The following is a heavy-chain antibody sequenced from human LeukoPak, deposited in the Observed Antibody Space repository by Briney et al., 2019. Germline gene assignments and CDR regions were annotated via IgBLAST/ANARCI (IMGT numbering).Heavy chain of an antibody. D-gene: IGHD2-15*01. J-gene: IGHJ4*02. CDR3: ARVRMVAASYFDY. CDR1: GFTVSSNY. CDR2: IYSGGST. Sequence: PGGSLRLSCAASGFTVSSNYMSWVRQAPGKGLEWVSVIYSGGSTYYADSVKGRFTISGDNSKNTLYLQMNSLRAEDTAVYYCARVRMVAASYFDYWGQGTLVTVSS. V-gene: IGHV3-66*01.